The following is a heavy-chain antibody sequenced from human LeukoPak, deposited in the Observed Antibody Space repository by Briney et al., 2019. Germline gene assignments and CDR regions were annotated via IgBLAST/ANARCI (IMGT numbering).Heavy chain of an antibody. CDR1: GDSSSNFY. V-gene: IGHV4-59*01. J-gene: IGHJ4*02. CDR3: ARDVSSSGSYFDY. D-gene: IGHD6-19*01. Sequence: SETLSLTCTVSGDSSSNFYWSWIRQSPGKGLEWIGYIYYSGTTNYNPSLKSRVTISLDTSKNQFSLKLSSVTAADTAVYYCARDVSSSGSYFDYWGQGTLVTVSS. CDR2: IYYSGTT.